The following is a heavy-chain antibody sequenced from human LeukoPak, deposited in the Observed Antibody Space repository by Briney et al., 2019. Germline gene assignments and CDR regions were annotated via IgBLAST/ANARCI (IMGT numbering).Heavy chain of an antibody. CDR2: ISGSGGST. CDR3: AKEETAYCGGDCYRSAFDI. CDR1: GFTFSNYA. V-gene: IGHV3-23*01. D-gene: IGHD2-21*02. Sequence: TGGSLRLACAASGFTFSNYAMSWVRQAPGKGLEWVSSISGSGGSTYYADSVKGRFTISRDSSKNTLYLQMNSLRAEDTAVYYCAKEETAYCGGDCYRSAFDIWGQGTMVTVSS. J-gene: IGHJ3*02.